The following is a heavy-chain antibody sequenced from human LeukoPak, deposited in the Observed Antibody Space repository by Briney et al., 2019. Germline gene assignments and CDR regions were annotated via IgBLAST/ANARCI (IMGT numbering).Heavy chain of an antibody. Sequence: PPETPSLTCAVYGGSFSGYYWSWIRQPPGKGLEWIGEINHSGITNYNPSLKSRVTISVDTSKNQFSLKLSSVTAADTAVYYCARGRIRKQRLTSFDYWGQGTWAPS. V-gene: IGHV4-34*01. CDR3: ARGRIRKQRLTSFDY. CDR1: GGSFSGYY. J-gene: IGHJ4*02. D-gene: IGHD6-25*01. CDR2: INHSGIT.